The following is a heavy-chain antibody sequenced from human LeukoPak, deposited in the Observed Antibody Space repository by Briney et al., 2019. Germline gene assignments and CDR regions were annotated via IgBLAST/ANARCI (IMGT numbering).Heavy chain of an antibody. CDR2: ITHSGYT. J-gene: IGHJ4*02. Sequence: SETLSLTCTVSGGSISSYYWSWIRQPPRKGLEWIGSITHSGYTNYNPSLKSRVTISVDMSKNHFSLQLSSVTAPDTALYYCARGGGTGTTDYWGQGTLVTVSS. D-gene: IGHD1-1*01. V-gene: IGHV4-59*08. CDR3: ARGGGTGTTDY. CDR1: GGSISSYY.